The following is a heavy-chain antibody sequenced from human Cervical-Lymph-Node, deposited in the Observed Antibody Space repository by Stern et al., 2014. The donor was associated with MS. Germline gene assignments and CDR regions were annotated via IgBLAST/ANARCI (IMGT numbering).Heavy chain of an antibody. V-gene: IGHV3-74*01. CDR2: INSDGSSP. J-gene: IGHJ5*02. CDR3: ARDPSYCGGDCYANWFDP. CDR1: GFTFSSSW. D-gene: IGHD2-21*02. Sequence: EVQLAESGGGFVQPGGSLRLSCAASGFTFSSSWMHWVRQAPGKVLVWVSRINSDGSSPSYADSVKGRFTISRDNAKNTLYLQMNSLRAEDTAVYYCARDPSYCGGDCYANWFDPWGQGTRVTVSS.